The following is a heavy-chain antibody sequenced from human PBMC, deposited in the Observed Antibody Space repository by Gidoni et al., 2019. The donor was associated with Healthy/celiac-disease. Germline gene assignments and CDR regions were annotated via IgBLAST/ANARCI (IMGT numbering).Heavy chain of an antibody. D-gene: IGHD3-10*01. J-gene: IGHJ6*02. CDR2: IYHSGST. V-gene: IGHV4-4*02. CDR3: ARDGSGTDGGASYYYGMDV. Sequence: QVQLQESGPGLVKPSGTLSLTCAVSGGSISSSNWWSWVRQPPGKGLEWIGEIYHSGSTNYNPSIKSRVTISVDKSKNQFSLKLSSVTAADTAVYYCARDGSGTDGGASYYYGMDVWGQGTTVTVSS. CDR1: GGSISSSNW.